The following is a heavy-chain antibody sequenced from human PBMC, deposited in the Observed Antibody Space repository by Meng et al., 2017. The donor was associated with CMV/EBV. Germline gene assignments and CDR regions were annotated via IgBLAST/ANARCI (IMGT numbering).Heavy chain of an antibody. CDR2: ICRGDNT. J-gene: IGHJ4*02. D-gene: IGHD3-10*01. CDR3: TGDSVSNPNLDY. V-gene: IGHV3-66*01. Sequence: GAVGGGLGQAAGSLGMSGGASGFNVREEYMRWARKDAGEGLGWGCIICRGDNTSYIDSVKARFTVSRDNSKNTMYLQMNSLRVEDTAVYYCTGDSVSNPNLDYWGQGTLVTVSS. CDR1: GFNVREEY.